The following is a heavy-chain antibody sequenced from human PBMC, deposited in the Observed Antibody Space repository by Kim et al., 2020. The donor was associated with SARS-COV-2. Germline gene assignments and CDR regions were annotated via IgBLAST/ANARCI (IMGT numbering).Heavy chain of an antibody. CDR3: TTAVWYGDYIIDY. Sequence: GGSLRLSCAASGFTFSNAWMSWVRQAPGKGLEWVGRIKTKTEGGTTDYAAPVKGRFTISRDDSKTTLYLQINSLKTEDTAMYYCTTAVWYGDYIIDYWGQGTLVTVSS. CDR2: IKTKTEGGTT. J-gene: IGHJ4*02. V-gene: IGHV3-15*01. D-gene: IGHD4-17*01. CDR1: GFTFSNAW.